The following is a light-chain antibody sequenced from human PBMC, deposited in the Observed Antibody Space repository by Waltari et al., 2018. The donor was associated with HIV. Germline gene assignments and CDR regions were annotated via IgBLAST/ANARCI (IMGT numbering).Light chain of an antibody. CDR1: QSVRSGY. Sequence: IVLTPSPATPSSSRGERATLSCGAGQSVRSGYLSWYQKKPGLAPRLLVRDVSRRASGVPDRFSGSGSGTDFTLTISRLEPEDFAIYYCQQYDTSPLTFGGGTRVEIK. J-gene: IGKJ4*01. CDR3: QQYDTSPLT. CDR2: DVS. V-gene: IGKV3D-20*01.